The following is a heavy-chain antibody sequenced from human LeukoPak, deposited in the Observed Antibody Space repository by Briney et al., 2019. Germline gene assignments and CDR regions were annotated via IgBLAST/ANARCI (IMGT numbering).Heavy chain of an antibody. CDR1: GFTFSSYA. CDR3: ARSDYGDSYYYSGMDV. CDR2: ISYDGSNK. V-gene: IGHV3-30-3*01. D-gene: IGHD4-17*01. Sequence: PGGSLRLSCAASGFTFSSYAMHWVRQAPGKGLEWVAVISYDGSNKYYADSVKSRFTVSRDNSKNTLYLQMNSLRAEDTAVYYCARSDYGDSYYYSGMDVWGQGTTVTVSS. J-gene: IGHJ6*02.